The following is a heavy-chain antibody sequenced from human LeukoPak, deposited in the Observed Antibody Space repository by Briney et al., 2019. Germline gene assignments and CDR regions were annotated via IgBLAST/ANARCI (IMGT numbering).Heavy chain of an antibody. V-gene: IGHV4-59*08. CDR3: ARHSVRDAHSAFDY. D-gene: IGHD5-24*01. J-gene: IGHJ4*02. CDR2: IYYSGTT. CDR1: GGSISSYY. Sequence: SESLSLTCTVSGGSISSYYWSWIRQPRGKGREWVGYIYYSGTTNYNPSLKSRVTISVDTSKNQFSLKLSSVTAADTAVYYCARHSVRDAHSAFDYWGQGTLVTVSS.